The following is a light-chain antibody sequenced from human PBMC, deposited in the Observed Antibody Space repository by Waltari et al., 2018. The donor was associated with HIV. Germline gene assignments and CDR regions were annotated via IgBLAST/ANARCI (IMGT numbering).Light chain of an antibody. J-gene: IGLJ2*01. CDR1: TSNIGAPFD. CDR2: GNT. V-gene: IGLV1-40*01. Sequence: QSVLTQPPSLSGAPGQRVTISCTGSTSNIGAPFDVPWYQQFPGQAPNTLIHGNTLRPAGVPDRFSASTSGSSASLAITGLHLEDEATYYCQSYDSSLSSWIFGGGTKLTVL. CDR3: QSYDSSLSSWI.